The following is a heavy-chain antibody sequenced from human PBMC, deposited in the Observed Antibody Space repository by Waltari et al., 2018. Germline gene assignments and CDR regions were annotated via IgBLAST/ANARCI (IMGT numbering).Heavy chain of an antibody. CDR1: GGSISRSNYY. CDR3: ARIYGSGSPIPSVDY. J-gene: IGHJ4*02. V-gene: IGHV4-39*01. CDR2: IYLSGRT. D-gene: IGHD3-10*01. Sequence: QLQLQESGPGLVKPSETLSLTCTVSGGSISRSNYYWGWIRQPPGKGLDWIASIYLSGRTHYTPSLKRRVTISVDTSKNQFSLKLTSVTAADTAVYYCARIYGSGSPIPSVDYWGQGTLVTVSS.